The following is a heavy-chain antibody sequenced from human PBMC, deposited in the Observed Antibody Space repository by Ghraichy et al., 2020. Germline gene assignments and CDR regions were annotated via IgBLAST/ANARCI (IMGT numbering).Heavy chain of an antibody. V-gene: IGHV4-59*01. D-gene: IGHD3-10*01. CDR3: ARDAYGSGSYENNWFDP. CDR2: IYTSGST. CDR1: GGSISSYY. Sequence: SETLSLTCTVSGGSISSYYWSWIRQPPGKRLEWIGYIYTSGSTNYNPSLKSRVTISVDTSKNQFSLNLSSVTAADTAVYYCARDAYGSGSYENNWFDPWGQGTLVTVSS. J-gene: IGHJ5*02.